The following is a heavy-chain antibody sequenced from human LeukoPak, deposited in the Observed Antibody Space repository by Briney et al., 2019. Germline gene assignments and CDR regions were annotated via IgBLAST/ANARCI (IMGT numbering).Heavy chain of an antibody. V-gene: IGHV1-46*01. CDR1: GYTFTSYY. CDR2: INPTGGST. J-gene: IGHJ1*01. D-gene: IGHD3-22*01. CDR3: ARANSYFDGSGSGYFQH. Sequence: ASVKVSCTASGYTFTSYYVHWVRQAPGQGLEWMGMINPTGGSTDYAQKYQGRVTVTRDSSASTVYLELSSLRSEDTAMYYCARANSYFDGSGSGYFQHWGQGTLVTVSS.